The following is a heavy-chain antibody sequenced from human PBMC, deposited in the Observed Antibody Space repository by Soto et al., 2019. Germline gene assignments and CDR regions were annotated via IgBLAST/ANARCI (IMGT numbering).Heavy chain of an antibody. J-gene: IGHJ4*02. CDR2: ISAYNGNT. Sequence: QVQLVQSGAEVKKPGASVKVSCKASGYTFTSYGISWVRQAPGQGLEWMGWISAYNGNTKSAQKLQGRVTMTTNTXXXXXXXXXXXXXXXXXXXXXXAXDLAVGLVDYWGQGTLVT. D-gene: IGHD6-19*01. CDR1: GYTFTSYG. V-gene: IGHV1-18*01. CDR3: AXDLAVGLVDY.